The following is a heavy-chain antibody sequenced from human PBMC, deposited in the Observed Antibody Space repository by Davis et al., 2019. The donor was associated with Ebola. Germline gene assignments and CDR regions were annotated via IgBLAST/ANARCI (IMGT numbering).Heavy chain of an antibody. Sequence: GGSLRLSCAASGFTFSGSAMHWVRQASGKGLEWVGRIRSKANSYATAYAASVKSRFTISRDDSKNTAYLQMNSLKTEDTAVYYCTAAAGPFDYWGQGTLVTVSS. V-gene: IGHV3-73*01. D-gene: IGHD6-13*01. CDR3: TAAAGPFDY. J-gene: IGHJ4*02. CDR1: GFTFSGSA. CDR2: IRSKANSYAT.